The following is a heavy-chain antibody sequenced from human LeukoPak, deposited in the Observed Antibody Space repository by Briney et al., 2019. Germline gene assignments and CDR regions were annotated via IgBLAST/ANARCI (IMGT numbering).Heavy chain of an antibody. D-gene: IGHD3-10*01. Sequence: GGSLRLSCAASGFSFSNYGMSWVRQAPGKGLEWVSGVSASGASTYSEDSVKGRFIISRDNSKNTVFLQMNSLRAEDTAVYYCARQHTAWFIDYWGQGILVTVSS. J-gene: IGHJ4*02. CDR2: VSASGAST. V-gene: IGHV3-23*01. CDR1: GFSFSNYG. CDR3: ARQHTAWFIDY.